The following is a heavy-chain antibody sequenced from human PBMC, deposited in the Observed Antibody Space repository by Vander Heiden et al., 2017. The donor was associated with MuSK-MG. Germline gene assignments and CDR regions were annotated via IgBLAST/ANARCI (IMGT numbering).Heavy chain of an antibody. J-gene: IGHJ4*02. CDR1: GYSFTTYW. Sequence: EVQLVQSGAEVEKSGESLKISCKGSGYSFTTYWIGWVRQMPGKGLEWMGIIYPGDSDTRYSPSFQGQVTISADKSISTAYLQWSSLKASDTAMYYCARGAIVGATRNYFDYWGQGTLVTVSS. CDR3: ARGAIVGATRNYFDY. V-gene: IGHV5-51*01. D-gene: IGHD1-26*01. CDR2: IYPGDSDT.